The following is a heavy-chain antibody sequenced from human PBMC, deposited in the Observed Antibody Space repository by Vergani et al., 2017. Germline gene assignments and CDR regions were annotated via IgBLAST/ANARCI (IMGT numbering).Heavy chain of an antibody. D-gene: IGHD1-1*01. V-gene: IGHV3-11*04. CDR1: GFKFSDRY. CDR2: ISPGASTV. Sequence: LEESGGGSVKPGGSLRLCCAASGFKFSDRYMSWIRQAPGKGLEWVSHISPGASTVSYTDSVTGRFTVSRDNDNNSLTLDMTTLRVEDTAVYYCAKNPGISTTRHYYAMDVWGQGTTVTVSS. CDR3: AKNPGISTTRHYYAMDV. J-gene: IGHJ6*02.